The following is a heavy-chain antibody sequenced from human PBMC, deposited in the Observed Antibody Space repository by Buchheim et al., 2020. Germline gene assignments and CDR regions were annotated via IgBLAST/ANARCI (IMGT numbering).Heavy chain of an antibody. CDR3: ARDKPYYDFWSGYENSGMDV. J-gene: IGHJ6*02. Sequence: EVQLVESGGGLVQPGGSLRLSCAASGFTFSSYWMSWVRQAPGKGLEWVANIKQDGSEKYYVDSVEGRFTISRDNAKNSLYLQMNSLRAEDTAVYYCARDKPYYDFWSGYENSGMDVWGQGTT. CDR1: GFTFSSYW. CDR2: IKQDGSEK. D-gene: IGHD3-3*01. V-gene: IGHV3-7*01.